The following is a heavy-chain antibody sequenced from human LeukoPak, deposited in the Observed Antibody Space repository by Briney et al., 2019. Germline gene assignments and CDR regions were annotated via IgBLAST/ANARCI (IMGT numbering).Heavy chain of an antibody. CDR2: ISYDGSNK. Sequence: PGGSLRLSCAASGFTFSSYAMHWVRQAPGKGLEWVAVISYDGSNKYYADSVKGRFTISRDNSKNTLYLQMNSLRAEDTAVYYCARDGDSYYFDYWGQGILVTVSS. V-gene: IGHV3-30-3*01. J-gene: IGHJ4*02. CDR3: ARDGDSYYFDY. CDR1: GFTFSSYA. D-gene: IGHD2-21*02.